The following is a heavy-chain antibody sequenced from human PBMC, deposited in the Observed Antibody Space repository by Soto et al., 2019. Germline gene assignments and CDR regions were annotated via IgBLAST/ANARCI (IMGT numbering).Heavy chain of an antibody. Sequence: QVQLLQSGGEVKEPGASVKVSCKTSGYTFTSYAISWVRQAPGQGLEWLGWVSPYNGYTSYAQRFQGSITMATDTSTMTAYMDLRGLNSDDSAVYYCARHRPGVNQRPLFDPWGQGTLVTVSS. V-gene: IGHV1-18*01. CDR1: GYTFTSYA. CDR3: ARHRPGVNQRPLFDP. D-gene: IGHD6-25*01. CDR2: VSPYNGYT. J-gene: IGHJ5*02.